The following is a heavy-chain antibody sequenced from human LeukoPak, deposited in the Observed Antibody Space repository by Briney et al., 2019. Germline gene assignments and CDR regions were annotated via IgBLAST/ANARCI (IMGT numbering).Heavy chain of an antibody. CDR1: GFTFSSYG. CDR2: IRYDGSNK. D-gene: IGHD1-14*01. Sequence: PGGSLRLSCAASGFTFSSYGMHWVRQAPGKGLEWVAFIRYDGSNKYYADSVKGRFTISRDNSKNTLYLQMNSLRAEDTAVYYCAKERGTPEYYFDYWGQGTLVTVSS. J-gene: IGHJ4*02. CDR3: AKERGTPEYYFDY. V-gene: IGHV3-30*02.